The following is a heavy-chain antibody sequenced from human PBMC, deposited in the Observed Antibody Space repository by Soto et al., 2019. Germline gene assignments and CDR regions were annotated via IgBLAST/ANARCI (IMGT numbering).Heavy chain of an antibody. CDR2: IDPSGSYT. V-gene: IGHV5-10-1*01. J-gene: IGHJ5*02. D-gene: IGHD3-22*01. Sequence: PGESLKISCKGSGYSFTSYWISWVRQMPGKGLEWMGRIDPSGSYTNYSPSFQGHVTISADKSISTAYLQWSSLKASDTAMYYCARYPGEGYYDSSGYYSNWFDPWGQGTLVTVSS. CDR1: GYSFTSYW. CDR3: ARYPGEGYYDSSGYYSNWFDP.